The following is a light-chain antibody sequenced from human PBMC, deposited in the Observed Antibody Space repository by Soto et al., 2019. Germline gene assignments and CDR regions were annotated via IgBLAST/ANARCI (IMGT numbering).Light chain of an antibody. V-gene: IGKV3-20*01. CDR3: HQYSGSPRT. CDR1: HSVTSNY. Sequence: EIVLTQSPGLSLSPGERATLSCRASHSVTSNYLAWYQQKVGQTPRLLIYGATSRATGIPDRFSGSGSGTDFTLTIDRLEPEDFAVYYCHQYSGSPRTFGQGTKVDIK. CDR2: GAT. J-gene: IGKJ1*01.